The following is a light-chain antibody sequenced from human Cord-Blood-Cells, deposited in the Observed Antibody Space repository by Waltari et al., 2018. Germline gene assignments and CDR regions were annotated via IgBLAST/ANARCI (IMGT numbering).Light chain of an antibody. J-gene: IGKJ2*01. CDR3: QQYGSSPYT. CDR2: GAS. CDR1: QSVSSSY. Sequence: EIVLTQSPGTLSLSPGERATLSCRASQSVSSSYLAWYKQKPGQAPRRLIYGASSRATGIPDRVSGSGSGTDFTLTISRLEPEDFAVYYCQQYGSSPYTFGQGTKLEIK. V-gene: IGKV3-20*01.